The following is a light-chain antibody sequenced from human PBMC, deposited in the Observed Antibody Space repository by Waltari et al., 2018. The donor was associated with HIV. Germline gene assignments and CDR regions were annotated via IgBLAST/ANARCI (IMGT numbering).Light chain of an antibody. V-gene: IGLV1-40*01. CDR3: QSYDNTLGGVV. J-gene: IGLJ2*01. CDR2: AHT. Sequence: QSVLSQPTSVSGAPGQTVHIPCAGSISTFGAGFPAHSYQQFPAFAPRIVISAHTTRPSGVTARSSGSKSDTSASLAITGLRAEDEADYHCQSYDNTLGGVVFGGGTKLTVL. CDR1: ISTFGAGFP.